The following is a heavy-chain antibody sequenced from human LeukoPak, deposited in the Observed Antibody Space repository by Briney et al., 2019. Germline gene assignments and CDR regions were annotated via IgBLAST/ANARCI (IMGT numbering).Heavy chain of an antibody. CDR3: ERVRYSYKGFGKNWFDP. D-gene: IGHD5-18*01. Sequence: ASVKVSCKASGYTFTGYYMHWVRQAPGQGLEWMGWINPNSGGTNYAQKFQGRVTMTRDTSISTAYMELSRLRSDDTAVYYCERVRYSYKGFGKNWFDPWGQGTLVTVSS. CDR2: INPNSGGT. J-gene: IGHJ5*02. CDR1: GYTFTGYY. V-gene: IGHV1-2*02.